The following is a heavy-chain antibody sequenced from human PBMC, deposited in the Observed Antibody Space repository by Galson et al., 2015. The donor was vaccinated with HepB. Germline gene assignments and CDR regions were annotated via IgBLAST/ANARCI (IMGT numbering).Heavy chain of an antibody. V-gene: IGHV1-18*04. CDR2: ISAYNGNT. Sequence: SVKVSCKASGYTFTSYGISWVRQAPGQGLEWMGWISAYNGNTNYAQKLQGRVTMTTDTSTSTAYMELRSLRSDDTAVYYCARRAARPHYYGMDVWGQGTTVTVSS. J-gene: IGHJ6*02. CDR1: GYTFTSYG. CDR3: ARRAARPHYYGMDV. D-gene: IGHD6-6*01.